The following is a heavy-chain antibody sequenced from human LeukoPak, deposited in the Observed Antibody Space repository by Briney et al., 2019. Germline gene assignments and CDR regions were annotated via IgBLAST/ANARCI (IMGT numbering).Heavy chain of an antibody. CDR2: ISGSGGST. D-gene: IGHD6-13*01. CDR3: AKKGIAAAGYYFDY. V-gene: IGHV3-23*01. CDR1: GFTFSSYA. J-gene: IGHJ4*02. Sequence: GGSLRLSCAASGFTFSSYAMSRVRQAPGKGLEWVSAISGSGGSTYNADSVKGRFTISRDNSKNTLYLQMNSLRAEDTAVYYCAKKGIAAAGYYFDYWGQGTLVTVSS.